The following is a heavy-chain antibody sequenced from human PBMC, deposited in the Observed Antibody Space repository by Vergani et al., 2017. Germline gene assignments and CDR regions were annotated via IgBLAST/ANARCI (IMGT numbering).Heavy chain of an antibody. CDR2: INHSGST. J-gene: IGHJ4*02. D-gene: IGHD4-17*01. CDR1: GGSFSGYY. CDR3: ARLSAVTTLIDY. Sequence: QVQLQQWGAGLLKPSETLSLTCAVYGGSFSGYYWSCIRQPPGKGLEWIGEINHSGSTNYNPSLKSRVTISVDTSKNQFSLKLSSVTAADTAVYYCARLSAVTTLIDYWGQGTLVTVSS. V-gene: IGHV4-34*01.